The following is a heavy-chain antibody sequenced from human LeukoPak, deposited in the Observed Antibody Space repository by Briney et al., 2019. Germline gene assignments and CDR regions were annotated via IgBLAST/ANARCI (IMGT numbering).Heavy chain of an antibody. V-gene: IGHV1-8*01. D-gene: IGHD3-22*01. J-gene: IGHJ3*02. CDR1: GYTFTSYD. Sequence: GASVKVSCKASGYTFTSYDINWVRQATGQGLEWMGWMNPNSGNTGYAQKFQGRVTMTRNTSISTAYMELSSLRSEDTAVYYCATAGVVVITYDAFDIWGQGTVVTVSS. CDR2: MNPNSGNT. CDR3: ATAGVVVITYDAFDI.